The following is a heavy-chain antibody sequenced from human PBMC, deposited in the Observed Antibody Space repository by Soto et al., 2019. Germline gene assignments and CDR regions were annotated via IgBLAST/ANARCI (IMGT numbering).Heavy chain of an antibody. D-gene: IGHD6-13*01. CDR2: ISYDGSNK. CDR3: ARDLACSSWSCFDY. V-gene: IGHV3-30-3*01. CDR1: GFTFSSYA. Sequence: GGSLRLSCAASGFTFSSYAMHWVRQAPGKGLEWVAVISYDGSNKYYADSVKGRFTISRDNSKNTLYLQMNSLRAEDTAVYYCARDLACSSWSCFDYWGQGTLVTVSS. J-gene: IGHJ4*02.